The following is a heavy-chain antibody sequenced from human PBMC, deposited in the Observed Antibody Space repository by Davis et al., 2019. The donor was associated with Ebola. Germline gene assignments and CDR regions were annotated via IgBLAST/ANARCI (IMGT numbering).Heavy chain of an antibody. V-gene: IGHV5-51*01. CDR1: GYKFTKYW. D-gene: IGHD6-13*01. CDR3: TAGIAAAVSDY. CDR2: IYPGYSDT. Sequence: GESLKISCKGSGYKFTKYWIGWVRQMPGKGLEWLGVIYPGYSDTRLSPSFQGQVTISADKSISTGYLQWGSLKASDTAMYYCTAGIAAAVSDYWGQGTLVTVSS. J-gene: IGHJ4*02.